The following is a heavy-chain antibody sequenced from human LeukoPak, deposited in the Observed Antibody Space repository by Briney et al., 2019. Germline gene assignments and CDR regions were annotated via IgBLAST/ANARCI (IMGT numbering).Heavy chain of an antibody. V-gene: IGHV3-23*01. Sequence: GGPLRLSCAASEFTFNTYAMSWIRQAPGKGLECVSVISGSGGSTYYADSVKGRFTISRDNSKNTLYLQMNSLRAEDTAVYYCAKDRSRDGGNTRGYFDLWGRGTLVTVSS. CDR1: EFTFNTYA. D-gene: IGHD4-23*01. CDR2: ISGSGGST. J-gene: IGHJ2*01. CDR3: AKDRSRDGGNTRGYFDL.